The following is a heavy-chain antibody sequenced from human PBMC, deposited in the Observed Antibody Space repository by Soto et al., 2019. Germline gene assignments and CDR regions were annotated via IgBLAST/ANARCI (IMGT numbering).Heavy chain of an antibody. CDR2: ISAFFGTT. J-gene: IGHJ4*02. Sequence: SVKVSCKAAGGTFSRNSLTWMRPAPGEGLEWVGWISAFFGTTDYAQKFQGRVTMTADESTGTAYMELRSLRSDDTAVYYCACGYSYGSIDYWGQGTLVTVSS. V-gene: IGHV1-69*13. D-gene: IGHD5-18*01. CDR3: ACGYSYGSIDY. CDR1: GGTFSRNS.